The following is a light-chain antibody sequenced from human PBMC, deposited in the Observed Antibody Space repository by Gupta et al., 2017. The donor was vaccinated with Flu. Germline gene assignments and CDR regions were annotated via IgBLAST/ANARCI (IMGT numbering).Light chain of an antibody. CDR1: QSISSY. J-gene: IGKJ3*01. CDR3: QQSDSTPFT. CDR2: AAS. Sequence: DIQMTQSPSSLSASVGDRVTITCRASQSISSYLNWYQQKPGKAPKLLIYAASRLQSGVPSRFSGSGSGTDFTLTISRLQPEDFATYYCQQSDSTPFTFGDGTKVDIK. V-gene: IGKV1-39*01.